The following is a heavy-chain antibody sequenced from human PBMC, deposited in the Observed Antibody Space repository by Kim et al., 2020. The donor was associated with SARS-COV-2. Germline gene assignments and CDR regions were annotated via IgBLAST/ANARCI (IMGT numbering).Heavy chain of an antibody. CDR3: ARLVRY. CDR2: YYSGST. D-gene: IGHD2-21*01. V-gene: IGHV4-39*01. J-gene: IGHJ4*02. Sequence: YYSGSTYYNPSLKRRVTISVDTSKNQFSLKLRSVTAADTAVYYCARLVRYWGQGTLVTVSS.